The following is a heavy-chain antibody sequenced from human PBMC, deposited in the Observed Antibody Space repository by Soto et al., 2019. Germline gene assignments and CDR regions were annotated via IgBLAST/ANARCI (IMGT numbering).Heavy chain of an antibody. CDR1: GYTFPSYD. Sequence: GVSVNVSCKASGYTFPSYDINWLRQATGHGLEWMGWMNPNSGNTGYAQKFQGRVTMTRNTSISTAYMELSSLRSEDTAVYYCARLGGDYGDDGEYFDSWGQGTLVTVSS. D-gene: IGHD4-17*01. CDR2: MNPNSGNT. V-gene: IGHV1-8*01. CDR3: ARLGGDYGDDGEYFDS. J-gene: IGHJ4*02.